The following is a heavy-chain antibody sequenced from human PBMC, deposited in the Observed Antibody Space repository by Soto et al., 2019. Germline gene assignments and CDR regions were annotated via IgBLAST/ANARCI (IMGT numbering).Heavy chain of an antibody. J-gene: IGHJ4*02. V-gene: IGHV4-4*02. D-gene: IGHD3-22*01. Sequence: SETLSLTCAVSGGSIISSNWWSFVRQPPGKGLEWIGEIYHSGSTNYNPSLKSRVTISVDKSKNQFSLKLSSVTAADTAVYYCARSLYYYDSSGYNLLFDYWGQGTLVTVSS. CDR1: GGSIISSNW. CDR3: ARSLYYYDSSGYNLLFDY. CDR2: IYHSGST.